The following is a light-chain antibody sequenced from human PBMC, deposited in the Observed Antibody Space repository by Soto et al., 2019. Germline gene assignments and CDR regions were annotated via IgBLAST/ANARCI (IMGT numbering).Light chain of an antibody. CDR1: SGSIASNY. Sequence: NFMLTQPHSVSESPGKTVIISCTRSSGSIASNYVQWYQQRPGSSPTTVIYEDNQRPSGVPARFSVSIDSSSNSASLTISGLETEDEADYYCQSYDATNQVFGGGTKLTVL. CDR3: QSYDATNQV. V-gene: IGLV6-57*01. J-gene: IGLJ3*02. CDR2: EDN.